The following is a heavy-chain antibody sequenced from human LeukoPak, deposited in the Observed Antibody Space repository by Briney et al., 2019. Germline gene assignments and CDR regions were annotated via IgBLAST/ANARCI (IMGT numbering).Heavy chain of an antibody. J-gene: IGHJ4*02. CDR2: IYYSGST. D-gene: IGHD4-17*01. CDR3: ASLSTVTQGYFDS. CDR1: GDSISSYY. Sequence: PSETLPLTCTVSGDSISSYYWSWIRQPPGKGLEWIGYIYYSGSTKYNPSLKSRVTISVDTSKNQFSLKLSSVTATDTAVYYCASLSTVTQGYFDSWGQGTLVTVSS. V-gene: IGHV4-59*08.